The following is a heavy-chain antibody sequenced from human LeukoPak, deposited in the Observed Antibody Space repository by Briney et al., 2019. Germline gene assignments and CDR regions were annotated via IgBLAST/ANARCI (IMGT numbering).Heavy chain of an antibody. CDR1: GFTFSSYG. D-gene: IGHD2-2*01. CDR2: ISYDGSNK. CDR3: AKDFGAVVPAAMAYYFDY. V-gene: IGHV3-30*18. Sequence: PGRSLRLSCAASGFTFSSYGMHWVRQAPGKGLEWVAVISYDGSNKYYADSVKGRFTISRDDSKNTLYLQMNSLRAEDTAVYYCAKDFGAVVPAAMAYYFDYWGQGTLVTVSS. J-gene: IGHJ4*02.